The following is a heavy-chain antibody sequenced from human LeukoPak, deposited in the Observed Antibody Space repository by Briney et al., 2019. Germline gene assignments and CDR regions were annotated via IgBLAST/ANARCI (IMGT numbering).Heavy chain of an antibody. D-gene: IGHD6-19*01. Sequence: GGSLRLSCAASGFTFSSFAMNWVRQAPGKGLEWVSTISGTGDSTNYADSVKGRFTISRDNPKNTLSLQLNSLRAEDTAVYYCAKDYSSGWYDYWGQGTLVTVSS. V-gene: IGHV3-23*01. CDR3: AKDYSSGWYDY. J-gene: IGHJ4*02. CDR1: GFTFSSFA. CDR2: ISGTGDST.